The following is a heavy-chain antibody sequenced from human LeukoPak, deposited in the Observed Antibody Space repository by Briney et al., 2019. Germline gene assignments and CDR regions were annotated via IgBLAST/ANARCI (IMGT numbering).Heavy chain of an antibody. V-gene: IGHV4-59*12. J-gene: IGHJ4*02. CDR2: IYHSGST. Sequence: SETLSLTCTVSGGSISGWYWSWIRQPPGKGLEWIGYIYHSGSTYYNPSLKSRVTISVDRSKNQFSLKLSSVTAADTAVYYCARAHITMVRGVAFGYWGQGTLVTVSS. CDR3: ARAHITMVRGVAFGY. D-gene: IGHD3-10*01. CDR1: GGSISGWY.